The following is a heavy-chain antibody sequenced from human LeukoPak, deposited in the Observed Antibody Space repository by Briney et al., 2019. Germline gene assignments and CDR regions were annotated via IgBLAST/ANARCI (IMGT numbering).Heavy chain of an antibody. CDR2: VSGGGYST. V-gene: IGHV3-23*01. D-gene: IGHD7-27*01. J-gene: IGHJ3*02. Sequence: PGGSLRLSCAASGFTFSSYVMSWVRQAPGKGLEWVSGVSGGGYSTYYADAVKGRFSMSRDNSKSTLYLQMNSLRAEDTAVYYCAKARTGVAISQLDALDIWGQGTKVTVSS. CDR3: AKARTGVAISQLDALDI. CDR1: GFTFSSYV.